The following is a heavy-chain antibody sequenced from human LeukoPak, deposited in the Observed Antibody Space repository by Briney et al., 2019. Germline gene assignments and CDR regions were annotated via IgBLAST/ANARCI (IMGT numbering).Heavy chain of an antibody. CDR1: GFTFSSCA. CDR3: AKAAGRYSSGWDFDY. J-gene: IGHJ4*02. CDR2: ISGGGGST. Sequence: GGSLRLSCAASGFTFSSCAMSWVRQAPGKGLEWVSGISGGGGSTYYADSVKGRFTISRDNSKNTLYLQMNSLRAEDTAVYYCAKAAGRYSSGWDFDYWGQGTLVTVSS. V-gene: IGHV3-23*01. D-gene: IGHD6-19*01.